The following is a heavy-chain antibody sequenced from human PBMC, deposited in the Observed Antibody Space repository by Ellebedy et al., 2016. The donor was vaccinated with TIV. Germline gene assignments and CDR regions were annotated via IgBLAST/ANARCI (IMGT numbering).Heavy chain of an antibody. V-gene: IGHV1-46*01. Sequence: ASVKVSCKASGYSFTGYFMHWVRQAPGQGLEWMGIINPSGGTTSYAQKFQGRVTMTRDKSTSTVYMELSSLRSEDTAVYYCARDHGSYLPRGGMDVWGQGTPVTVSS. CDR1: GYSFTGYF. J-gene: IGHJ6*02. D-gene: IGHD1-26*01. CDR2: INPSGGTT. CDR3: ARDHGSYLPRGGMDV.